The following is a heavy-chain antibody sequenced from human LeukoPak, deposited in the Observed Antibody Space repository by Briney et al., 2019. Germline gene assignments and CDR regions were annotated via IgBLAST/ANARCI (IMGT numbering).Heavy chain of an antibody. V-gene: IGHV4-34*01. Sequence: PSETLSLTCAVYGWSFNDYYWNWIRHPPRKGLEWIGEINARGDTNFNPSLKSRVTISVDTSKSQFSLRLTSMIAADTAVYYCARGQVPAARGYNWFDPWGQGTLVTVSS. CDR1: GWSFNDYY. CDR2: INARGDT. J-gene: IGHJ5*02. D-gene: IGHD2-2*01. CDR3: ARGQVPAARGYNWFDP.